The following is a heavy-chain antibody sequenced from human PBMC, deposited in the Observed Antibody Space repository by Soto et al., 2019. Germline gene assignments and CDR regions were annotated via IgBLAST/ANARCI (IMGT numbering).Heavy chain of an antibody. CDR2: ISAYNGNT. D-gene: IGHD6-6*01. Sequence: ASVKVSCKASGYTFTSYGISWVRQAPGQGLEWMGWISAYNGNTNYAQKLQGRVTMTTDTSTSTAYMELRSLRSDDTAVYYCARDVRAARPIYYYYGMDVWGQGTTVTSP. J-gene: IGHJ6*02. CDR1: GYTFTSYG. CDR3: ARDVRAARPIYYYYGMDV. V-gene: IGHV1-18*01.